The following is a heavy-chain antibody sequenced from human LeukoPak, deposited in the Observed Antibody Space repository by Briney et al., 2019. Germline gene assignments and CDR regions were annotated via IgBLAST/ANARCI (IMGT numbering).Heavy chain of an antibody. CDR2: IKQDGSEK. D-gene: IGHD2-21*02. J-gene: IGHJ4*02. V-gene: IGHV3-7*01. Sequence: GGSLRLSCAASGFTFSSYWMSWVRQAPGKGLEWVANIKQDGSEKYYVDSVKGRFTISRDNAKNSLYLQMNSLRAEDTAVYYCASSYCGGDCPIYSRGYFDYWGQGTLVTVSS. CDR3: ASSYCGGDCPIYSRGYFDY. CDR1: GFTFSSYW.